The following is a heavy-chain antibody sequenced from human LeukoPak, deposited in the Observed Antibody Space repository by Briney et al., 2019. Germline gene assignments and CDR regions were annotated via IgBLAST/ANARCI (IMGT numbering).Heavy chain of an antibody. CDR3: ARSDYYDSSGYYYY. D-gene: IGHD3-22*01. CDR1: GFTFSSYG. J-gene: IGHJ4*02. Sequence: GESLKISCAASGFTFSSYGMHWVRQAPGKGLEWVAVISYDGSNKYYADSVKGRFTISRDNSKNTLYLQMNSLRAEDTAVYYCARSDYYDSSGYYYYWGQGTLVTVSS. CDR2: ISYDGSNK. V-gene: IGHV3-30*03.